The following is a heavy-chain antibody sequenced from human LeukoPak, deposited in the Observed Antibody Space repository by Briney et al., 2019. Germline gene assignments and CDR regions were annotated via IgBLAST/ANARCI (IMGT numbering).Heavy chain of an antibody. V-gene: IGHV4-59*01. CDR1: GGSISSYY. CDR2: IYYSGST. Sequence: SETLSHTCTVSGGSISSYYWSWIRQPPGKGLEWIGYIYYSGSTNYNPSLKSRVTISVDTSKNQFSLKLSSVTAADTAVYYCARDLAPGNSYYYYYYMDVWGKGTTVTVSS. D-gene: IGHD6-13*01. CDR3: ARDLAPGNSYYYYYYMDV. J-gene: IGHJ6*03.